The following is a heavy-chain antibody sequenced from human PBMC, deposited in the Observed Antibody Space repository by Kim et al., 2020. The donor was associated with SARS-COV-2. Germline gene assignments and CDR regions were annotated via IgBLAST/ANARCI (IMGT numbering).Heavy chain of an antibody. V-gene: IGHV3-30*04. CDR2: ISYDGSNK. D-gene: IGHD6-19*01. CDR1: GFTFSSYA. CDR3: AREVGSGWYVGYYGMDV. Sequence: GGSLRLSCAASGFTFSSYAMHWVRQAPGKGLEWVAVISYDGSNKYYADSVKGRFTISRDNSKNTLYLQMNSLRAEDTAVYYCAREVGSGWYVGYYGMDVWGQGTTVTVSS. J-gene: IGHJ6*02.